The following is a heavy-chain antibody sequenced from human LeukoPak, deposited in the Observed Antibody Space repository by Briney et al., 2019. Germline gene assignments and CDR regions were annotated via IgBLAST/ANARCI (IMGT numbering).Heavy chain of an antibody. CDR1: GGSINSGSYY. Sequence: PSQTLSLTCTVSGGSINSGSYYWSWIRQPAGKGLEWIGRIYTSGSTNYNPSLKSRVTISVDTSKNQFSLKLSSVTAADTAVYYCARDGESYSSSWYYNWFDPWGQGTLVTVSS. D-gene: IGHD6-13*01. CDR3: ARDGESYSSSWYYNWFDP. CDR2: IYTSGST. J-gene: IGHJ5*02. V-gene: IGHV4-61*02.